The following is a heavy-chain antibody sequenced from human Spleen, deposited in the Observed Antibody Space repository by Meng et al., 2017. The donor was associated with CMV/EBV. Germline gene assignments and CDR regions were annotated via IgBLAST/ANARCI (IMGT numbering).Heavy chain of an antibody. CDR2: IYYSGST. D-gene: IGHD6-13*01. CDR3: ARGGEQLVLDFDY. Sequence: SETLSLTCTVSGGSISSGGYYWSWIRQHPGKGLEWIGYIYYSGSTYYNPSLKSRVTISVDTSKNQFSLKLSSVTAADTAVYYCARGGEQLVLDFDYWGQGTLVTVSS. J-gene: IGHJ4*02. V-gene: IGHV4-31*03. CDR1: GGSISSGGYY.